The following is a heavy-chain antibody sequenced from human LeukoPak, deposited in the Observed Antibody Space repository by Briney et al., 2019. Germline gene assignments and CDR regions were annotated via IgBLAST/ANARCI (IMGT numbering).Heavy chain of an antibody. J-gene: IGHJ4*02. CDR3: ASLGRSFDY. V-gene: IGHV3-74*01. Sequence: XGSLRLSCAASGFTFSNYWIHWVRQAPGKGLVWVSRINSDGNSTSYADSVKGRFTISRDNAKNTLYLQMTSLRAEDTAVYYCASLGRSFDYWGQGTLVTVSS. D-gene: IGHD1-26*01. CDR2: INSDGNST. CDR1: GFTFSNYW.